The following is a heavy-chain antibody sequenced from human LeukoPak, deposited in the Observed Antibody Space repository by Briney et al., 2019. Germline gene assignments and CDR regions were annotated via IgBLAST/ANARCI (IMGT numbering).Heavy chain of an antibody. D-gene: IGHD3-16*01. Sequence: GGSLRLSCAASGFTFSSYWMSWVRQAPGKGLEWVANIKQDGSEKFYVDSVKGRFTISRDNTKNSLYLQMNSLRAEDTAVYYCAREELGSSLGFDPWGQGTLVTVSS. CDR2: IKQDGSEK. J-gene: IGHJ5*02. CDR1: GFTFSSYW. CDR3: AREELGSSLGFDP. V-gene: IGHV3-7*01.